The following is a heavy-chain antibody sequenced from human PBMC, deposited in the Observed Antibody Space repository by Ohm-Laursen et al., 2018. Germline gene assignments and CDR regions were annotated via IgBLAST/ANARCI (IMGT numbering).Heavy chain of an antibody. CDR2: MNPNNDDT. Sequence: GASVKVSCKASGYSFTSYDINWVRQATGQGLEWMGWMNPNNDDTGYAQKFQGRVTMTRNTSISTAYMELSSLRSEDTAVYYCARPLVATRRAFDIWGQGTMVTVSS. D-gene: IGHD5-12*01. CDR1: GYSFTSYD. CDR3: ARPLVATRRAFDI. J-gene: IGHJ3*02. V-gene: IGHV1-8*01.